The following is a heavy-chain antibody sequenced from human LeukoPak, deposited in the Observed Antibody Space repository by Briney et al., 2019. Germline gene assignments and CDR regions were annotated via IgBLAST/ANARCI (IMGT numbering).Heavy chain of an antibody. D-gene: IGHD5-18*01. CDR2: INPTSGST. J-gene: IGHJ4*02. V-gene: IGHV1-46*01. CDR3: ARGYNYGDY. CDR1: GYSFTSYY. Sequence: ASVKVSCKASGYSFTSYYIRWVRQAPGQGLEWMGIINPTSGSTSYAQKFQGRVTMTRDTSTSTVYMELSSLRSEDTAVYYCARGYNYGDYWGQGTLVTVSS.